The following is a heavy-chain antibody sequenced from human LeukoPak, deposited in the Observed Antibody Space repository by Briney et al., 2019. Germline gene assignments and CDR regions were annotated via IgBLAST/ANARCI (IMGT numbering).Heavy chain of an antibody. V-gene: IGHV4-34*01. CDR1: GGSFSGYY. D-gene: IGHD1-26*01. CDR2: INHSGST. Sequence: PSETLSLTCAVYGGSFSGYYWSWIRQPPGKGLEWIGEINHSGSTDYNPSLKSRVTGSVDTSKNQFSLKLSSVTAADTAAYYCARGGGSYYSDYWGQGTLVTVSS. CDR3: ARGGGSYYSDY. J-gene: IGHJ4*02.